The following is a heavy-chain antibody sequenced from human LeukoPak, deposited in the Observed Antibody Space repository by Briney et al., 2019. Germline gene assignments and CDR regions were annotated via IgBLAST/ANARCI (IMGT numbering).Heavy chain of an antibody. CDR2: SDHSGTT. CDR3: ATGRNGVVPSPILGVGPWYNYHYMDV. V-gene: IGHV4-34*01. D-gene: IGHD2-2*02. J-gene: IGHJ6*03. CDR1: GGSFSGYY. Sequence: SETLSLTCFVYGGSFSGYYWSWIRQPPGKGLEWIGESDHSGTTNYNPSLKSRVTMSVDTSKNQFSLMVSSVTAADTAVYYCATGRNGVVPSPILGVGPWYNYHYMDVWGKGTTVTVSS.